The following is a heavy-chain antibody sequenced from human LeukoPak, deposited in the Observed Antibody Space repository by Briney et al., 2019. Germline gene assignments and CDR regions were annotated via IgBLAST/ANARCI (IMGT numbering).Heavy chain of an antibody. J-gene: IGHJ4*02. D-gene: IGHD4-17*01. Sequence: ASVKVSCKVSGCTLTELSMHWVRQAPGKGLEWMGGFDPEDGETIYAQKFQGRVTMTEDTSTDTAYMELSSLRSEDTAVYYCATASSTVTYFDYWGQGTLVTVSS. V-gene: IGHV1-24*01. CDR1: GCTLTELS. CDR2: FDPEDGET. CDR3: ATASSTVTYFDY.